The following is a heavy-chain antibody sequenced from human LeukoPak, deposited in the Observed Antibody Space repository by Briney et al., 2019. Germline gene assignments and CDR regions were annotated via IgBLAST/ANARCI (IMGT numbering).Heavy chain of an antibody. CDR2: IRDSGET. CDR3: ARDRAVTQDWGEYDP. D-gene: IGHD4-17*01. Sequence: GGSLRLSCAGSGFSVSNYYMSWVRQAPGKGLEWVSLIRDSGETFYADSVKSRFTISRDNSKNTMYHQMNRLRVEDTAVYFCARDRAVTQDWGEYDPWGRGTLVTVSS. V-gene: IGHV3-66*03. J-gene: IGHJ5*02. CDR1: GFSVSNYY.